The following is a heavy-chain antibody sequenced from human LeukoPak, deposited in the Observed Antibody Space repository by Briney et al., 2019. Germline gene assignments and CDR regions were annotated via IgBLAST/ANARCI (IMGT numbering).Heavy chain of an antibody. CDR2: IYTSGST. J-gene: IGHJ6*03. CDR1: GGSISSGIYY. D-gene: IGHD3-22*01. V-gene: IGHV4-61*02. CDR3: ARAAKDDSSGDYYYYYYMDV. Sequence: SETLSLTCTVSGGSISSGIYYWNWIRQPAGNGLEWIRRIYTSGSTNYNPSLKSRVTVSVDTSKNQFSLKLSSVTATDTAVYYCARAAKDDSSGDYYYYYYMDVWGKGTTVTISS.